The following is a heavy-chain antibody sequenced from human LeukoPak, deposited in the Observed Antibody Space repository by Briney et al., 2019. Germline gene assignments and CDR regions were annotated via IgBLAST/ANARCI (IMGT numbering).Heavy chain of an antibody. V-gene: IGHV4-59*01. CDR2: IYYSGST. J-gene: IGHJ6*03. CDR1: GGSISSYY. CDR3: ARTTEGYAGGPGYSYYYYMDV. Sequence: SETLSLTCTVSGGSISSYYWSWIRQPPGKGLEWIGYIYYSGSTHYNPSLKSRVTISVDTSKNQVSLKLRSVTAADTAVYYCARTTEGYAGGPGYSYYYYMDVWGKGTTVTISS. D-gene: IGHD5-12*01.